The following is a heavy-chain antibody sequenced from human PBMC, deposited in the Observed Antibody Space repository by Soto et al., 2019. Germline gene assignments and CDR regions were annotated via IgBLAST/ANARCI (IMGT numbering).Heavy chain of an antibody. J-gene: IGHJ5*02. CDR2: IYYSGST. CDR1: GGSISSGGYY. D-gene: IGHD6-6*01. V-gene: IGHV4-31*03. Sequence: PSETLSLTCTVSGGSISSGGYYWSWIRQHPGKGLEWIGYIYYSGSTYYNPSLKSRVTISVDTSKNQFSLKLSSVTAADTAVYYCARVGGDSSSPHGDWFDPCGQGTLLTVSS. CDR3: ARVGGDSSSPHGDWFDP.